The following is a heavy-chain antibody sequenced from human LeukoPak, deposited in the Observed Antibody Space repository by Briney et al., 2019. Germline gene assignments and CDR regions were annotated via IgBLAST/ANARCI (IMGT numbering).Heavy chain of an antibody. CDR2: ISAYNGNT. J-gene: IGHJ4*02. D-gene: IGHD6-19*01. Sequence: ASVKVSCKASGYTFTSYGISWVRQAPGQGLEWMGWISAYNGNTNYAQKLQGRVTMTTDTSTSTAYMELRSLRSDDTAVYYCARNTADRVAGPYYFDYWGQGTLVTVSS. CDR3: ARNTADRVAGPYYFDY. V-gene: IGHV1-18*01. CDR1: GYTFTSYG.